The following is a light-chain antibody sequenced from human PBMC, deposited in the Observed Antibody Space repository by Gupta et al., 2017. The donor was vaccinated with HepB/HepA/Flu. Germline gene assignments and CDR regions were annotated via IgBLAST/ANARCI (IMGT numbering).Light chain of an antibody. J-gene: IGKJ1*01. CDR3: QQSYSGWT. CDR2: AAS. CDR1: EGISTY. Sequence: DIQMTQSPSSLSASVGDRVTITCRASEGISTYLNWYQQKTGRAPDLLIYAASILQSGVPSRFSGSRSGTEYTLSITSLQPEDSATYYCQQSYSGWTFGQGTKVEI. V-gene: IGKV1-39*01.